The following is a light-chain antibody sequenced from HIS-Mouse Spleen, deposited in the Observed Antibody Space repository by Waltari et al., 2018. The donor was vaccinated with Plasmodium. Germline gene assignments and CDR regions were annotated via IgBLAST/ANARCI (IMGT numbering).Light chain of an antibody. CDR1: QSVSSN. CDR3: QQYNNWSFT. Sequence: EIVITQSPSTLSVSPWERATLSCRASQSVSSNLAWYQQKPGQAPRLLIYGASTRATGIPARFSGSGSGTEFTLTISSLQSEDFAVYYCQQYNNWSFTFGPGTKVDIK. V-gene: IGKV3-15*01. J-gene: IGKJ3*01. CDR2: GAS.